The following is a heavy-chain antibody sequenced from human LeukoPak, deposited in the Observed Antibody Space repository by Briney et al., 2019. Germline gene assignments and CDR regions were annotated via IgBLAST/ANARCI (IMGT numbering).Heavy chain of an antibody. CDR2: IRYDGSNK. Sequence: PGGSLRLSCAASGFTVSSNYMSWVRQAPGKGLEWVAFIRYDGSNKYYADSVKGRFTISRDNSKNTLYLQMNSLRAEDTAVYYCAKDLIRVLGYWGQGTLVTVSS. CDR1: GFTVSSNY. CDR3: AKDLIRVLGY. D-gene: IGHD3-16*01. J-gene: IGHJ4*02. V-gene: IGHV3-30*02.